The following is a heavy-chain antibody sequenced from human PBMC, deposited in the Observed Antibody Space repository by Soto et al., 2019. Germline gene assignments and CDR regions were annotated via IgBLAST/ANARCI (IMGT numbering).Heavy chain of an antibody. CDR3: ARDLGGDSNAEFDY. J-gene: IGHJ4*02. CDR1: GYTFTGYY. V-gene: IGHV1-2*04. D-gene: IGHD2-21*02. CDR2: INPNSGGT. Sequence: ASVKVSCKASGYTFTGYYMHWVRQAPGQGLEWMGWINPNSGGTNYAQKFQGWVTMTRDTSISTAYMELSRLRSDDTAVYYCARDLGGDSNAEFDYWGQGTLVTVSS.